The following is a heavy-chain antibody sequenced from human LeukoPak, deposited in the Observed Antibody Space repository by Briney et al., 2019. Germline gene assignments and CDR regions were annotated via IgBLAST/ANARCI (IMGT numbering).Heavy chain of an antibody. J-gene: IGHJ4*02. CDR1: GYTFTGYY. D-gene: IGHD6-13*01. Sequence: GASVKVSCKASGYTFTGYYMHWVRQAPGQGLEWMGWINPNSGGTNYAQKFQGRVTMTRDTSISTAYMELSRLRSDDTAVYYCARAGLIAAAGTFDYWGQGTLVTVSS. V-gene: IGHV1-2*02. CDR3: ARAGLIAAAGTFDY. CDR2: INPNSGGT.